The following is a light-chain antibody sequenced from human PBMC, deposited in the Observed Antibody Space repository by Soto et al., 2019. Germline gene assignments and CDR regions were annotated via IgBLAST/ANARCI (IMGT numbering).Light chain of an antibody. V-gene: IGKV1-5*01. J-gene: IGKJ1*01. CDR2: DVS. CDR3: QQYKDHVWT. CDR1: QTVERW. Sequence: DIQMTQSPSTLPASVGDRVTISCRASQTVERWLAWYQQKPGKAPKLLISDVSTLERGVPSRFRGSGSATEFTLTISGLQSDDFATYYCQQYKDHVWTFGQGTKV.